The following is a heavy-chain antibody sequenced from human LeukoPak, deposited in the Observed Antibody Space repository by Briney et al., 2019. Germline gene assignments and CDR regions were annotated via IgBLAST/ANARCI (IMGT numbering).Heavy chain of an antibody. CDR1: GYTFTSYD. Sequence: ASVKVSCKASGYTFTSYDINWVRQATGQGLEWMGWMNPNSGNTSYAHKLQRRVTMTRNTAISTDYRELSSVRSEDTAVYYCADGDYWGQGTLVTVSS. V-gene: IGHV1-8*01. CDR2: MNPNSGNT. CDR3: ADGDY. D-gene: IGHD5-24*01. J-gene: IGHJ4*02.